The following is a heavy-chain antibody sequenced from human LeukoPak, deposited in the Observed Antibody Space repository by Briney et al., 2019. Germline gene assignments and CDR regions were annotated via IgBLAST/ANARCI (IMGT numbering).Heavy chain of an antibody. Sequence: PGGSLRLSCAASGFTFSSYAMSWVRQAPGKGLEWVSAISGSGGSTYYADSVKGRFTISRDNSKNTLYLQMNSLRAEDTAVYYWAKGSVTMVRGVIKLYYYYGMDVWGKGTTVTVSS. J-gene: IGHJ6*04. CDR3: AKGSVTMVRGVIKLYYYYGMDV. D-gene: IGHD3-10*01. CDR1: GFTFSSYA. CDR2: ISGSGGST. V-gene: IGHV3-23*01.